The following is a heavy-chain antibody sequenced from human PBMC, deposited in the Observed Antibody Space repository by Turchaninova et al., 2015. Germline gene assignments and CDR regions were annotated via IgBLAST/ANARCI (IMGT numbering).Heavy chain of an antibody. D-gene: IGHD6-19*01. CDR1: GFSLSNGIVG. V-gene: IGHV2-26*01. J-gene: IGHJ4*02. CDR3: ARDSSGGFDY. CDR2: IFSNDEK. Sequence: QVTLKESGPVLVNPTETLTLTCTVSGFSLSNGIVGVSWIRQPPGKALEWLAYIFSNDEKTYRTSLKNRLTISKDTSKSQVVLTMTNMDTVDTATYYCARDSSGGFDYWGQGTLVTVSS.